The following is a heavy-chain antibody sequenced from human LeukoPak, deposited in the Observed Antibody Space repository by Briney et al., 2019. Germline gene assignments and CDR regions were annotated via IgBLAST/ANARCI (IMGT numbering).Heavy chain of an antibody. D-gene: IGHD3-10*01. CDR1: GFTFSSYN. V-gene: IGHV3-21*01. CDR2: TTSSSSYI. CDR3: ARDSLWFGELSGDAFDI. J-gene: IGHJ3*02. Sequence: PGGSLRLSCAASGFTFSSYNMNWVRQAPGKGLEWVSSTTSSSSYICYADSVKGRFTISRDNAKNSLYLQMNSLRAEDTAVYYCARDSLWFGELSGDAFDIWGQGTMVTVSS.